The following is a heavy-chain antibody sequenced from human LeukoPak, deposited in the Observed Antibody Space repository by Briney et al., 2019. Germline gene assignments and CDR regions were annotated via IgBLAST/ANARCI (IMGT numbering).Heavy chain of an antibody. CDR2: IYYSGST. CDR1: GGSISSSSYY. V-gene: IGHV4-39*01. D-gene: IGHD3-10*01. J-gene: IGHJ4*02. Sequence: SETLSLTCTVSGGSISSSSYYWGWIRQPPGKGLEWIGSIYYSGSTYYNPSLKSRVTISVDTSKNQFSLKLSSVTAADTAVYYCARTTPATAGIDYWGQGTLVTVSS. CDR3: ARTTPATAGIDY.